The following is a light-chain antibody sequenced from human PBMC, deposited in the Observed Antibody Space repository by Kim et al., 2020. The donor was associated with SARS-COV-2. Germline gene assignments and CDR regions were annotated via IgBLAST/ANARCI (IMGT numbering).Light chain of an antibody. CDR3: QQSYSTLLYT. Sequence: AAVGDRVTTTCRASQSISSYLNWYQQKPGKAPKLLIYAASSLQSGVPSRFSGSGSGTDFTLTISSLQPEDFATYYCQQSYSTLLYTFGQGTKLEIK. CDR2: AAS. V-gene: IGKV1-39*01. CDR1: QSISSY. J-gene: IGKJ2*01.